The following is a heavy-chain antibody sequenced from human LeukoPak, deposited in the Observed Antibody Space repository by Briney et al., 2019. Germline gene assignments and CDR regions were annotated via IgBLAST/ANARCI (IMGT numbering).Heavy chain of an antibody. CDR1: GGSISSGGYY. V-gene: IGHV4-31*03. D-gene: IGHD3-10*01. CDR2: IYYSGST. CDR3: ARARPYYYGSGSYWDY. J-gene: IGHJ4*02. Sequence: SETLSLTCTVSGGSISSGGYYWSWIRQHPGKGLEWIGYIYYSGSTYYNPSLKSRVTISVDTSKNQFSLKLSSVTAADTAVYYCARARPYYYGSGSYWDYWGQGTLVTVSS.